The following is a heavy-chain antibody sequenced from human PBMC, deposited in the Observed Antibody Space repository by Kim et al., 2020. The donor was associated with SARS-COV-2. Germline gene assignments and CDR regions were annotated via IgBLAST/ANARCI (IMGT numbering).Heavy chain of an antibody. D-gene: IGHD2-15*01. J-gene: IGHJ6*02. Sequence: ASVKVSCKASGYTFTAFFMHWVRQAPGQPLEWVGRVNPDNGATDLAQRLRDRVTMTWDTFITTFYMELTSLTSDDTAVYYCTRDLRWDCSGGSCFSPYFYTMDVWGRGTTVIVS. CDR1: GYTFTAFF. CDR3: TRDLRWDCSGGSCFSPYFYTMDV. V-gene: IGHV1-2*06. CDR2: VNPDNGAT.